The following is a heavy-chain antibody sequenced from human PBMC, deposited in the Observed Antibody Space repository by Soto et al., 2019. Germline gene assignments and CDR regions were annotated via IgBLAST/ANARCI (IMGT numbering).Heavy chain of an antibody. CDR2: IYYSGST. CDR3: ARADGYGDYFRYYGMDV. D-gene: IGHD4-17*01. CDR1: GGSISSGGYY. V-gene: IGHV4-31*03. J-gene: IGHJ6*02. Sequence: SETLSLTCTVSGGSISSGGYYWSWIRQHPGKGLEWIGYIYYSGSTYYNPSLKSRVTISVDTSKNQFSLKLSSVTAADTAVYYCARADGYGDYFRYYGMDVWGQGTTVTVSS.